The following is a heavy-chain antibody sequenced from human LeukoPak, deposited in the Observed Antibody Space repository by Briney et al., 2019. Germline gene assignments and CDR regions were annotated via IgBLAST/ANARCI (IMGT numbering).Heavy chain of an antibody. Sequence: GRSLRLSCAASGFTFSSHGMHWVRQAPGEGLEWVAVIWFDGTNKYYGDSVKGRFTISRDNSKNTLYLQLNSLRAEDTAVYYCARDRAAAGGDSFDFWGQGTLVTVSS. D-gene: IGHD6-13*01. CDR1: GFTFSSHG. V-gene: IGHV3-33*01. CDR3: ARDRAAAGGDSFDF. J-gene: IGHJ4*02. CDR2: IWFDGTNK.